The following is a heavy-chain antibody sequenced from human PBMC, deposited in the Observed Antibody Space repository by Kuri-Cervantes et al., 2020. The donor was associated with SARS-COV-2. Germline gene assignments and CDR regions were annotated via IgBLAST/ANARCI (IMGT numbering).Heavy chain of an antibody. CDR1: GGSISSYY. CDR3: ARVCRFLEWNRPTDNFDY. J-gene: IGHJ4*02. Sequence: ESLKISCTVSGGSISSYYWSWIRQPPGKGLEWIGYIYYSGSTNYNPSLKSRVTISVDTSKNQFSLKLSSVTAADTAVYYCARVCRFLEWNRPTDNFDYWGQGTLVTVSS. V-gene: IGHV4-59*01. D-gene: IGHD3-3*01. CDR2: IYYSGST.